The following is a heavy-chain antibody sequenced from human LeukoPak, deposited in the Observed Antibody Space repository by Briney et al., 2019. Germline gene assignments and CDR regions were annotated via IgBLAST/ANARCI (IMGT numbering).Heavy chain of an antibody. CDR2: IISFFGTA. Sequence: SVKVSCKASGGIFNSSGISWVRQAPGQGLEWMGGIISFFGTAHYIRKFQGRLTITADESTSTAYMELSSLTSEDTAVYYCTRDPSVDYDLLSHWFDPWGQGTLVTVSS. D-gene: IGHD3-9*01. CDR1: GGIFNSSG. J-gene: IGHJ5*02. CDR3: TRDPSVDYDLLSHWFDP. V-gene: IGHV1-69*13.